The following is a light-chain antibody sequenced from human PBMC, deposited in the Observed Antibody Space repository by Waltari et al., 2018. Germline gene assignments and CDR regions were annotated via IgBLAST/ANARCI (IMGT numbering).Light chain of an antibody. V-gene: IGKV1-9*01. CDR1: QDINTY. CDR3: QQLNTYPYT. J-gene: IGKJ2*01. CDR2: TSS. Sequence: QLTQSPSSLSASVGDRVTITCRASQDINTYLACYQLKPGKAPKLLISTSSTLQTGVPSRFSGSGSGPDFTLTITSLQPEDLATYYCQQLNTYPYTFGQGTKLEIK.